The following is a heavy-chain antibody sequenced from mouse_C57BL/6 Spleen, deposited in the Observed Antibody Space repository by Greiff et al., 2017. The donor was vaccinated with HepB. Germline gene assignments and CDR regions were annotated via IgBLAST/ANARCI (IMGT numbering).Heavy chain of an antibody. CDR3: ARDPTTVVAARYFEV. CDR2: INPNNGGT. J-gene: IGHJ1*03. CDR1: GYTFTDYN. D-gene: IGHD1-1*01. Sequence: EVQLQQSGPELVKPGASVKIPCKASGYTFTDYNMDWVKQSHGKSLEWIGDINPNNGGTIYNQKFKGKATLTVDKSSSTAYMELRSLTSEDTAVYYCARDPTTVVAARYFEVWGTGTTVTVSS. V-gene: IGHV1-18*01.